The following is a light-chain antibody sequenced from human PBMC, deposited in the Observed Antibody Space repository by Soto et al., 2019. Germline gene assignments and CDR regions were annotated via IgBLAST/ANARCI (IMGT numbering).Light chain of an antibody. CDR3: SSYTSSNTLEV. V-gene: IGLV2-14*02. CDR2: EGI. Sequence: QSVLTQPASVSGSPGQSITISCSGTSSNIGGYNVVSRYQQHPGKAPKVIVYEGIKRPSGVSDRFSGSTSGSTASLTISGLQAEDEAEYYCSSYTSSNTLEVFGVGTKVTVL. J-gene: IGLJ1*01. CDR1: SSNIGGYNV.